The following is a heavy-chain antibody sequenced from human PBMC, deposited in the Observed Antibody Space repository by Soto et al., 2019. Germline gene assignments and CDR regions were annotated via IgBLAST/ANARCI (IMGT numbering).Heavy chain of an antibody. D-gene: IGHD3-16*01. CDR3: AKDRGGEFTSSRYFDY. V-gene: IGHV3-23*01. CDR2: ITPGGGTT. CDR1: GFGFSSYA. Sequence: EMQLLVSGGGLAQPGGSVRLSCAASGFGFSSYAMSWVRQAPGKGLEWVSGITPGGGTTNYADSVKGRFTISRDNSNNTLYLETNSLRVEDTAIYYCAKDRGGEFTSSRYFDYWGQGTLVTVSS. J-gene: IGHJ4*02.